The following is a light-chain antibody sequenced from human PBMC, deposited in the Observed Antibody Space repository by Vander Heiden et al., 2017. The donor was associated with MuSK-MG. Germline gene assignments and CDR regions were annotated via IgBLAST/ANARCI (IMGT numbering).Light chain of an antibody. CDR3: QQCESTPFT. CDR1: QSISSY. V-gene: IGKV1-39*01. J-gene: IGKJ5*01. Sequence: DIQMTQSPSSLSASVGDRVTITCRASQSISSYLNWYQQKPGKAPKLLIYAASSLQSGVPSRFSGSGSGTDFTLTISRLQPEDIATYYCQQCESTPFTFGQGTPLEIK. CDR2: AAS.